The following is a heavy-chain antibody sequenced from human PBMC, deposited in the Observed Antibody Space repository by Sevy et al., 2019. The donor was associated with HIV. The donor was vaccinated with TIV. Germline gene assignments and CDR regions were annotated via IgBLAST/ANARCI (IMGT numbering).Heavy chain of an antibody. J-gene: IGHJ6*01. CDR3: TRSYDFWSADGMDI. Sequence: GGSLRLSCAASGFTFSGSAMHWVRQASGKGLEWVGRIRSNANSYETAYAASVKGRFTISRDDSKNTAYLQMNSLKTEDTAVYYCTRSYDFWSADGMDIWGQGTTVTVSS. D-gene: IGHD3-3*01. V-gene: IGHV3-73*01. CDR2: IRSNANSYET. CDR1: GFTFSGSA.